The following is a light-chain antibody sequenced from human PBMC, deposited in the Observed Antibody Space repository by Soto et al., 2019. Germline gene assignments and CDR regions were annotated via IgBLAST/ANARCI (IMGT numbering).Light chain of an antibody. V-gene: IGLV4-60*02. Sequence: QLVLTQSSSASASLGSSVKLTCTLSSGHSSYIIAWHQQQPGKAPRYLMKLEGSGSYNKGSGVPDRFSGSSSGADRYLTISNLQVEDEADYYCETLDSNAQNWVFGGGTKLTVL. J-gene: IGLJ3*02. CDR1: SGHSSYI. CDR2: LEGSGSY. CDR3: ETLDSNAQNWV.